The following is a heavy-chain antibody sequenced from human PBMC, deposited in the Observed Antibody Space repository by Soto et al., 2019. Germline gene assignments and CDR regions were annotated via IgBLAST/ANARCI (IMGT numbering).Heavy chain of an antibody. J-gene: IGHJ6*02. Sequence: SETLSLTCTVSGGSISSYYWSWIRQPPGKGLEWIGYIYYSGSTNYNPSLKSRVTISVDTSKNQFSLKLSSVTAADTAVYYCAREGVLRFLEWTDTTDYGMEVWGQGTTVTVS. D-gene: IGHD3-3*01. CDR1: GGSISSYY. V-gene: IGHV4-59*01. CDR3: AREGVLRFLEWTDTTDYGMEV. CDR2: IYYSGST.